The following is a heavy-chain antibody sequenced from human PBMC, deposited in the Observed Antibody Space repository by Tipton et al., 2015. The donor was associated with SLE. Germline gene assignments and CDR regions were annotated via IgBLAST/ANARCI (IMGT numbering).Heavy chain of an antibody. V-gene: IGHV4-59*13. J-gene: IGHJ4*02. Sequence: TLSLTCTVSDDSITTDYWTWIRQPPGKGLEYIGYVSYSGVTHSNPSLQSRVTMSIDASKKQVSLRLSSVTAADTAVYYCASSPGVTLFRVVTYFDLWGQGILVTFSS. CDR2: VSYSGVT. CDR1: DDSITTDY. CDR3: ASSPGVTLFRVVTYFDL. D-gene: IGHD3-3*01.